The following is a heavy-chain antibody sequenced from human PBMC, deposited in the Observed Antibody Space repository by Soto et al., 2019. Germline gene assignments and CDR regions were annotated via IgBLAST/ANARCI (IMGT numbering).Heavy chain of an antibody. J-gene: IGHJ4*02. Sequence: PSDTLSLTCAVYGGAFIGYYWSLIRQPPGKGLEWIGEINHSGSTNYNPSLKSRVTISVDTSKNQFSLKLSSVTAADTAVYYCARGLRYDSSGYRYFDYWGQGTLVTVSS. V-gene: IGHV4-34*01. CDR1: GGAFIGYY. CDR2: INHSGST. CDR3: ARGLRYDSSGYRYFDY. D-gene: IGHD3-22*01.